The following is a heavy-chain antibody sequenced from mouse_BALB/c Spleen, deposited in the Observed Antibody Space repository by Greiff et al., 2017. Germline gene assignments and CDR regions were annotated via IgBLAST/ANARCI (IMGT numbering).Heavy chain of an antibody. D-gene: IGHD1-1*01. Sequence: VQLQESGAELAKPGASVKMSCKASGYTFTSYWMHWVKQRPGQGLEWIGCINPSTGYTEYNQKFKDKATLTADKSSSTAYMQLSSLTSEDSAVYYCARGILRYDYWGQGTSVTGSS. CDR2: INPSTGYT. J-gene: IGHJ4*01. CDR1: GYTFTSYW. CDR3: ARGILRYDY. V-gene: IGHV1-7*01.